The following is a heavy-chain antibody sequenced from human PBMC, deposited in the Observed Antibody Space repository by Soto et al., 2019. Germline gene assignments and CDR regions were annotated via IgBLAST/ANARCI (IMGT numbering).Heavy chain of an antibody. D-gene: IGHD6-19*01. CDR1: GGSISSGGYS. Sequence: QLQLQESGSGLVKPSQTLSLTCAVSGGSISSGGYSWSWIRQPPGKGPEWIGYIYHSGSTYYNPSLKSRSIISVNRSKNQFSLKLSSVTAADTAVYFCASAGGLGAVAADYWGQGTLVTVSS. J-gene: IGHJ4*02. CDR2: IYHSGST. V-gene: IGHV4-30-2*01. CDR3: ASAGGLGAVAADY.